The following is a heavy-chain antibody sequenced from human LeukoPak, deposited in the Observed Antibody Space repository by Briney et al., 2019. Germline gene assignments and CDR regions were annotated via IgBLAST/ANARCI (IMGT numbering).Heavy chain of an antibody. Sequence: GGSLRLSCAASGFTFSSYGMHWVRQAPGKGLEWVAVISYDGSNKYYADSVKGRFTISRDNAKNSLYLQMNSLRAEDTAVYYCAREGNGYYYDSTGYYGLDYWGQGTLVTVSS. D-gene: IGHD3-22*01. CDR2: ISYDGSNK. CDR1: GFTFSSYG. V-gene: IGHV3-30*03. J-gene: IGHJ4*02. CDR3: AREGNGYYYDSTGYYGLDY.